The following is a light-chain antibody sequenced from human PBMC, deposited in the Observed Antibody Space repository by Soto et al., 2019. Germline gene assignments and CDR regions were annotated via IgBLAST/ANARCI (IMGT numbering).Light chain of an antibody. J-gene: IGKJ5*01. CDR2: GTS. CDR1: QSVGRN. V-gene: IGKV3-15*01. Sequence: EIVMTQSPVALSVSPGESAALSCRASQSVGRNFAWYQQRPGQAPRVLIYGTSTRATGVPARFSGSGSGTEFTLTISSLQSEDFAVYYCQQYNNWPPITFGQGTRLEIK. CDR3: QQYNNWPPIT.